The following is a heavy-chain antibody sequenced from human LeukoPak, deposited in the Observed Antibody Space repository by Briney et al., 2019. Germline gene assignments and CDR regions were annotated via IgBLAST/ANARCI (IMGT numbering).Heavy chain of an antibody. CDR3: ARRRYYDGSGYLE. Sequence: SETLSLTCSVAGDSVSRSDSYWDWIRQPPGKGLEWIGTIYYSGRTYYSPSLKSRVTMSVDPSNNQFSLNLRSVTAADTALYYCARRRYYDGSGYLEWGQGTLLSVSS. J-gene: IGHJ1*01. V-gene: IGHV4-39*01. CDR1: GDSVSRSDSY. D-gene: IGHD3-22*01. CDR2: IYYSGRT.